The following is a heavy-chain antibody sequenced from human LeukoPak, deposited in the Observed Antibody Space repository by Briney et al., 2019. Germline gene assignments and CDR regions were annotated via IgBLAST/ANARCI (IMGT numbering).Heavy chain of an antibody. CDR3: ARDRGYSSGWFD. Sequence: GGSLRLSCAASGFAFSSYEMNWVRQAPGKGLEWVSYISSSGSTIYYADSVKGRCTISRDNAKNSLYLQMNSLRAEDTAVYYCARDRGYSSGWFDWGQGTLVTVSS. CDR2: ISSSGSTI. J-gene: IGHJ4*02. D-gene: IGHD6-19*01. CDR1: GFAFSSYE. V-gene: IGHV3-48*03.